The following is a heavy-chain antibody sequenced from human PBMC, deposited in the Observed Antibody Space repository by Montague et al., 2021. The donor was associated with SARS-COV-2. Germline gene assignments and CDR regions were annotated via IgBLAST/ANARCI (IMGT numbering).Heavy chain of an antibody. Sequence: SLRLSCAASGFTFSDYYMFWIRQTPGKGLEYISYISGSTYTNYADSVTGRFTISRDNTKDSLFLQMNSLRAEDTAVYYCARGGSGYDSPLEYWGQGALVTVSS. CDR2: ISGSTYT. V-gene: IGHV3-11*06. CDR1: GFTFSDYY. D-gene: IGHD6-25*01. J-gene: IGHJ4*02. CDR3: ARGGSGYDSPLEY.